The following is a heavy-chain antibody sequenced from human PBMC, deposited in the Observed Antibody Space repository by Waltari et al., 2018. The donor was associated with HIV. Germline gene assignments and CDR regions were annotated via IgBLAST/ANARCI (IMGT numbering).Heavy chain of an antibody. D-gene: IGHD2-15*01. CDR1: GGSISSYY. J-gene: IGHJ5*02. Sequence: QVQLQESGPGLVKPSETLSLTCTVSGGSISSYYWSWIRQPPGKGLEWIGYIYYSGSTSYNPSLRSRVTISVDTSKNQFSLKLSSVTAADTAVYYCARGWPHWFDPWGQGTLVTVSS. V-gene: IGHV4-59*01. CDR3: ARGWPHWFDP. CDR2: IYYSGST.